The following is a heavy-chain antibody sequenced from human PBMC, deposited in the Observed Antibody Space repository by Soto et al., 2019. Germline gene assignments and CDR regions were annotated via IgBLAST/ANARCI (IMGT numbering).Heavy chain of an antibody. CDR3: ANNDGWNFDS. J-gene: IGHJ4*02. CDR2: IYHGGSA. Sequence: QVHLQESGPGRVKPSGTLSLICDVSGGSISSGKWWSWVRQPPGKGLEWIGEIYHGGSASYNPSFRSRAVISVDKSKNQLYLNLNSVTAADTAVYFCANNDGWNFDSWGQGILVTVSS. D-gene: IGHD6-19*01. CDR1: GGSISSGKW. V-gene: IGHV4-4*02.